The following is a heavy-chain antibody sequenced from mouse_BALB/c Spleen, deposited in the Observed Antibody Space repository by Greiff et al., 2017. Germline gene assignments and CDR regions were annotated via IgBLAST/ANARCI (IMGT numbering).Heavy chain of an antibody. CDR2: ISNLAYSI. V-gene: IGHV5-15*02. Sequence: EVQRVESGGGLVQPGGSRKLSCAASGFTFSDYGMAWVRQAPGKGPEWVAFISNLAYSIYYADTVTGRFTISRENAKNTLYLEMSSLRSEDTAMYYCAREGGNSPYYYAMDYWGQGTSVTVSS. CDR1: GFTFSDYG. D-gene: IGHD2-1*01. CDR3: AREGGNSPYYYAMDY. J-gene: IGHJ4*01.